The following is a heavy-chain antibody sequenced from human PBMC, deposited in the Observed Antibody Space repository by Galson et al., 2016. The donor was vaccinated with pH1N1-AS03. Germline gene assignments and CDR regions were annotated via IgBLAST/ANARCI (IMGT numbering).Heavy chain of an antibody. J-gene: IGHJ4*02. CDR2: IWNDGSLK. V-gene: IGHV3-33*01. Sequence: LSCAASGFTFRTFGMRWVRQAPGKGLEWVAVIWNDGSLKKYGDSVKGRFIISRDNSNNTVSLEMSSLRAEDTAVYYCVTGNQNYFDYWGQGTLVTVSS. CDR1: GFTFRTFG. D-gene: IGHD2-8*02. CDR3: VTGNQNYFDY.